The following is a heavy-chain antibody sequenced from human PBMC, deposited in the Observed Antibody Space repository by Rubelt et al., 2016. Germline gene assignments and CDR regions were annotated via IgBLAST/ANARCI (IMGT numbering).Heavy chain of an antibody. CDR2: VSYDGTDK. V-gene: IGHV3-30*04. CDR1: SSYA. CDR3: ATDPVEATNVRTFDY. D-gene: IGHD1-26*01. Sequence: SSYAMHWVRQAPGKGLDWVAVVSYDGTDKYYADSVKGRFTISRDNSKNTLFLHMNSLRGEDTAVYYCATDPVEATNVRTFDYWGQGTLVTVSS. J-gene: IGHJ4*02.